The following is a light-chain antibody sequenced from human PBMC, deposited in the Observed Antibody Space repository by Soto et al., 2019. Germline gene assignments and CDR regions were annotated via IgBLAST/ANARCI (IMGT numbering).Light chain of an antibody. J-gene: IGKJ5*01. Sequence: DILLTHSTSTLPHPLRESAPLSSRASQSVSSNVAWYQLKPGQAPRLLIYGASTRATGIPARFSGSGSGTEFTLTISSLQSEDFSVYYCQQRYNWPITFGQGRLPEI. CDR2: GAS. CDR1: QSVSSN. V-gene: IGKV3-15*01. CDR3: QQRYNWPIT.